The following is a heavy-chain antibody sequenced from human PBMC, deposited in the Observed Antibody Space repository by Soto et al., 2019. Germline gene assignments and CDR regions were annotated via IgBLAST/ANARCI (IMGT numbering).Heavy chain of an antibody. V-gene: IGHV3-48*02. CDR1: GFTFIGYS. Sequence: GGSLRLSCAASGFTFIGYSVNFFRQAPGKGLEWVSYISSGSKTIYYAESVKGRFTVSRDNARNSQYLQMNSLRDEDTAVYYCAREDILGVRSFDYWGQGTLVTVSS. CDR2: ISSGSKTI. CDR3: AREDILGVRSFDY. J-gene: IGHJ4*02. D-gene: IGHD3-9*01.